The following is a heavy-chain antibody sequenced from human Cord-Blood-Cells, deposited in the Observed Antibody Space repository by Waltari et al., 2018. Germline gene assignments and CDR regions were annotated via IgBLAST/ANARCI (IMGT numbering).Heavy chain of an antibody. Sequence: EVQLVESGGGLVKPGRSLRLSCTASGFTFGDYAMSWFRQAPGKGLGWVSFIRSKAYGGTTEDAASVKGRFTISRDESKSIAYLQMNSLKTEDTAVYYCTRDPIGSWLGYWGQGTLVTVSS. CDR2: IRSKAYGGTT. D-gene: IGHD1-26*01. CDR1: GFTFGDYA. J-gene: IGHJ4*02. CDR3: TRDPIGSWLGY. V-gene: IGHV3-49*05.